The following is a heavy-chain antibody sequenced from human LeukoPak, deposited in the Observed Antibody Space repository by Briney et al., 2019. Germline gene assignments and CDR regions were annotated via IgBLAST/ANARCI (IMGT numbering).Heavy chain of an antibody. Sequence: GGSLRLSCAASGFTLSSYAMSWVRQAPGKGLEWVSVISGSGGSTYYADSVKGRFTISRDNSKNTLYLQMNSLRAEDTAVYYCARQSSGWASGDYWGQGTLVTVSS. J-gene: IGHJ4*02. D-gene: IGHD6-19*01. V-gene: IGHV3-23*01. CDR3: ARQSSGWASGDY. CDR2: ISGSGGST. CDR1: GFTLSSYA.